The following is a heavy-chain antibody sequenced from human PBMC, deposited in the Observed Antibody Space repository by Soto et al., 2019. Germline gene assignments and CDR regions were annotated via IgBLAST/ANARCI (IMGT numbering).Heavy chain of an antibody. Sequence: GGSLRLSCATSGFSFSTYGMHWVRQAPGKGLEWVAVTSYDDSNKYHADSVRGRFTISRDNSKNTLYLQMDSLRLEDTAVYYCARLPGYSTGWTPFDFWGQGTQVTVSS. V-gene: IGHV3-30*03. CDR3: ARLPGYSTGWTPFDF. CDR2: TSYDDSNK. CDR1: GFSFSTYG. J-gene: IGHJ4*02. D-gene: IGHD6-19*01.